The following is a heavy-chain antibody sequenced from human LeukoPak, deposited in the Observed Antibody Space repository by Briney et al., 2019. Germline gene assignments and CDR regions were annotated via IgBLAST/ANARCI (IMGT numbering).Heavy chain of an antibody. J-gene: IGHJ4*02. D-gene: IGHD3-10*01. V-gene: IGHV5-51*01. CDR3: ARQDASGSRCFDY. CDR2: IFPGDSHT. CDR1: GYIFSDYF. Sequence: GESLKISCKGFGYIFSDYFIGWVRQRPGKGLECMGIIFPGDSHTAYSPSFRGQVTMSVDKSSGTAYLQWSSLRASDTAIYYCARQDASGSRCFDYWGQGTLVTVSS.